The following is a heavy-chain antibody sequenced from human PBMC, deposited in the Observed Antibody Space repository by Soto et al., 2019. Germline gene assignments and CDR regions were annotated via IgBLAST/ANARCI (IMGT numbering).Heavy chain of an antibody. CDR2: INPNGGST. CDR3: ARGQGLQPGGGGTEPLDI. D-gene: IGHD6-25*01. V-gene: IGHV1-46*03. Sequence: QVQLVQSGAEVEKPGASVKISCKASGYSFTSQYVHWVRQAPGQGLEWMGIINPNGGSTTYAQKSRGGLPIGRDAPPSTAPRGVGGRNSGGTAVFFWARGQGLQPGGGGTEPLDIWGQGTMITVAS. J-gene: IGHJ3*02. CDR1: GYSFTSQY.